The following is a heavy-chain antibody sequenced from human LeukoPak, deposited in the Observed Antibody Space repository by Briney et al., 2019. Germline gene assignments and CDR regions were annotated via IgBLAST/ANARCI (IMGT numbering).Heavy chain of an antibody. CDR1: GFTFSNAG. Sequence: PGGSVRLSCAASGFTFSNAGMSWVRQAPGKGLEWVGRIDSRTDYGTTDYAAPVKGRFTISRNDSKKILYLQMSGLKTEDTAVYYCTTVNYATKLADWGQGTLVTV. J-gene: IGHJ4*02. CDR3: TTVNYATKLAD. V-gene: IGHV3-15*04. D-gene: IGHD1-26*01. CDR2: IDSRTDYGTT.